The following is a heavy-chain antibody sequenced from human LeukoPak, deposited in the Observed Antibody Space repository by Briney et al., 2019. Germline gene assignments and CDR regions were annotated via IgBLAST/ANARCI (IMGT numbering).Heavy chain of an antibody. V-gene: IGHV3-23*01. Sequence: QTGGSLRLSCAASGFTFSSYAMSWVRQAPGKGLEWVSAISGSGGSTYYADSVKGRFTISRDNSKNTLYLQMNSLRAEDTAVYYCAKGLAKGYYGMDVWGQGTTVTVSS. J-gene: IGHJ6*02. CDR2: ISGSGGST. CDR3: AKGLAKGYYGMDV. D-gene: IGHD4/OR15-4a*01. CDR1: GFTFSSYA.